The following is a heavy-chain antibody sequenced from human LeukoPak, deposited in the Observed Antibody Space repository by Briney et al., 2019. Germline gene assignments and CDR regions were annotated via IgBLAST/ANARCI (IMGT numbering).Heavy chain of an antibody. CDR1: GFTFSSYA. D-gene: IGHD3-3*01. CDR3: AKLTICGVVLNTGNFDY. J-gene: IGHJ4*02. V-gene: IGHV3-23*01. CDR2: IRGSGGST. Sequence: GGSLRLSCAASGFTFSSYAMSWVRQAPGKGLEWVSAIRGSGGSTYYADSVKGRFTISRDNSKNTLYLQMNSLRAEDTAVYYCAKLTICGVVLNTGNFDYWGQGTLVTVSS.